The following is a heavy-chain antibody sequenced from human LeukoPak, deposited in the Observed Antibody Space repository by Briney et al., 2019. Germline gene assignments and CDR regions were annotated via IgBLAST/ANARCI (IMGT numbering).Heavy chain of an antibody. D-gene: IGHD3-10*01. V-gene: IGHV4-39*01. Sequence: PSETLSLTCTVSGGSISSSSYYWGWIRQPPGKGLEWIGSIYYSGSTYYNPSLKSRVTISVDTSKNQFSLKLSSVTAADTAVYYCARRRGRIYYYGSGSYYKGWFDPWGQGTLVTVSS. CDR1: GGSISSSSYY. CDR2: IYYSGST. CDR3: ARRRGRIYYYGSGSYYKGWFDP. J-gene: IGHJ5*02.